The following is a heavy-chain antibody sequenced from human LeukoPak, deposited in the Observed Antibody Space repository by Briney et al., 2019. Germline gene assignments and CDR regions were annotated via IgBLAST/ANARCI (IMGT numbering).Heavy chain of an antibody. Sequence: SETLSLTCAVYGGSFSGYYWSWIRQPPGKGLEWIGVINHSGSTNYNPSLKSRVTISVDTSKNQFSLKLSSVTAADTAVYYCARETDITMVRGVYYYGMDVWGQGTTVTVSS. CDR1: GGSFSGYY. J-gene: IGHJ6*02. CDR3: ARETDITMVRGVYYYGMDV. CDR2: INHSGST. D-gene: IGHD3-10*01. V-gene: IGHV4-34*01.